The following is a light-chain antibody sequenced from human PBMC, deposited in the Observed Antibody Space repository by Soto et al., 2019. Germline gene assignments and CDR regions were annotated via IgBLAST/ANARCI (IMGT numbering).Light chain of an antibody. CDR2: EGT. CDR1: SSDVGSYNL. CDR3: YSYAGENLYV. J-gene: IGLJ1*01. Sequence: QSCRTEPASASASPGQSITIPCTGTSSDVGSYNLVSWFQQHPGKVPKLLIYEGTKRPSGLSDRFSGSKSGTTASLTISGLQAEDEAHYYCYSYAGENLYVFGTGTKVTVL. V-gene: IGLV2-23*01.